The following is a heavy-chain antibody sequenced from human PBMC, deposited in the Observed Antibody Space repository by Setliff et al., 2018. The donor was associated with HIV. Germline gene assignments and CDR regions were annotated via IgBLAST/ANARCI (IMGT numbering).Heavy chain of an antibody. D-gene: IGHD6-13*01. V-gene: IGHV3-21*01. CDR1: GGSIGTYR. J-gene: IGHJ1*01. CDR2: ISWNSGSK. Sequence: ETLSLTCAVSGGSIGTYRWNWIRQPPGKGLEWVSSISWNSGSKHYADSVKGRFSISRDNAKNTLYLQMSSLRAEDTAVYYCAREMAATAHPDDPYFQHWGQGTLVTVSS. CDR3: AREMAATAHPDDPYFQH.